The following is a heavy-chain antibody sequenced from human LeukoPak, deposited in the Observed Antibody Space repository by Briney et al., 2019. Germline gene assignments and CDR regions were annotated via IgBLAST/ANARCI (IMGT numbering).Heavy chain of an antibody. J-gene: IGHJ4*02. D-gene: IGHD3-3*01. Sequence: GGSLRLSCAASGFTFSSYGMHWVRQAPGKGLEWVAFIRYDGSNKYYADSVKGRLTISRDNSKNTLYLQMNSLRAEDTAVYYCAKGIWSGYSYYFDYWGQGTLVTVSS. CDR3: AKGIWSGYSYYFDY. V-gene: IGHV3-30*02. CDR2: IRYDGSNK. CDR1: GFTFSSYG.